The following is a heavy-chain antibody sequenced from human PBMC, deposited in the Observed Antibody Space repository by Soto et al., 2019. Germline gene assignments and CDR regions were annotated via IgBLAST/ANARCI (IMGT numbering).Heavy chain of an antibody. Sequence: GGSLRLSCAASGFTFSSYGMHWVRQAPGKGLEWVAVISYDGSNKYYADSVKGRFTISRDNSKNTLYLQMNSLRAEDTAVYYCAKDDSYFEYSSFDYWGQGTLVTVSS. D-gene: IGHD6-6*01. CDR1: GFTFSSYG. J-gene: IGHJ4*02. CDR3: AKDDSYFEYSSFDY. V-gene: IGHV3-30*18. CDR2: ISYDGSNK.